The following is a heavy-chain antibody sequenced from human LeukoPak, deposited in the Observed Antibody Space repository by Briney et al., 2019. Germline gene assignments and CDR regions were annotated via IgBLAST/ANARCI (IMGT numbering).Heavy chain of an antibody. Sequence: AGGSLRLSCTTSGFTFGDYALSWVRQAPGKGLEWVGFTRSITYGGTTEYAASVKGRFTILREDSKSIAYLQMNSLRSEDTGMYSCTRDVSDGMDVWGQGTTVTVSS. V-gene: IGHV3-49*04. J-gene: IGHJ6*02. CDR1: GFTFGDYA. D-gene: IGHD5/OR15-5a*01. CDR3: TRDVSDGMDV. CDR2: TRSITYGGTT.